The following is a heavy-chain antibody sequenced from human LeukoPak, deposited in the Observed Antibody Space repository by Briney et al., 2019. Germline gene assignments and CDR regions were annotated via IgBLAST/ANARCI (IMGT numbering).Heavy chain of an antibody. CDR1: VGSLRGYY. D-gene: IGHD2-15*01. Sequence: PSETLSLTSADYVGSLRGYYLSSIRQPPRKGLECMGEINHSGSTNYNPSLKSRVTISVDTSKNQFSLKLSSVTAADTAVYYCASGASGGVVAAFDYWGQGTLVTVSS. CDR3: ASGASGGVVAAFDY. V-gene: IGHV4-34*01. J-gene: IGHJ4*02. CDR2: INHSGST.